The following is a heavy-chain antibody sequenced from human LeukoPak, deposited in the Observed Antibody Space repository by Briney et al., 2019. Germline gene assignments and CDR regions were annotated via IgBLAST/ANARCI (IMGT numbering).Heavy chain of an antibody. CDR1: GGSISSYY. CDR3: AREGQPTTAAGFSGRNYFDY. D-gene: IGHD6-13*01. J-gene: IGHJ4*02. CDR2: IYYSGST. V-gene: IGHV4-59*01. Sequence: SETLSLTCTVSGGSISSYYWSWIRQPPGKGLEWIGYIYYSGSTNYNPSLKSRVTISVDTSKNQFSLKLSSVTAADTAVYYCAREGQPTTAAGFSGRNYFDYWGQGTLVTVSS.